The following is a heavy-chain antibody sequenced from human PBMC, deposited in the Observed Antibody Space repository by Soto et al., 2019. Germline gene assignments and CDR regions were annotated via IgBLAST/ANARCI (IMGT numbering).Heavy chain of an antibody. CDR1: GGSISSYY. V-gene: IGHV4-59*08. D-gene: IGHD6-13*01. CDR2: IYYSGST. J-gene: IGHJ3*02. Sequence: PSETLSLTCTVSGGSISSYYWSWIRQPPGKGLEWIGYIYYSGSTNYNPSLKSRVAISVDTSKNQFSLKLSSVTAADTAVYYCARRRYSSSWYDAFDIWGQGTMVTVSS. CDR3: ARRRYSSSWYDAFDI.